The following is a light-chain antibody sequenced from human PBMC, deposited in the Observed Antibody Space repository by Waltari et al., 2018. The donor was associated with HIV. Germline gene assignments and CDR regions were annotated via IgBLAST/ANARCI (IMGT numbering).Light chain of an antibody. J-gene: IGKJ2*02. CDR2: AAS. V-gene: IGKV1-39*01. Sequence: DIQMTQSPSSLSPSVGDRVPITCRASQSISSYLNWYQQKPGKAPKLLIYAASSLQSGVPSRFSGSGSGTDFTLNISSLQPEDFATYYCQQSYSTLWTFGQGTKLEIK. CDR1: QSISSY. CDR3: QQSYSTLWT.